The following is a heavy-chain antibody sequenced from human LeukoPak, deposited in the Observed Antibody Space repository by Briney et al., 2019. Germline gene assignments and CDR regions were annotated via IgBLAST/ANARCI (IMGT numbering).Heavy chain of an antibody. D-gene: IGHD3-9*01. CDR3: ARGRDYDILTGYYRDDAFDI. CDR2: IYYSAGNHNSPSI. CDR1: GGSTTNYY. Sequence: SETLSLTCTVSGGSTTNYYWSWIRQPPGRGLEWIAYIYYSAGNHNSPSINYNPSLKRRLTISVGTSKNQFSLKLNSVTAADTAVYYCARGRDYDILTGYYRDDAFDIWGQGTMVTVSS. J-gene: IGHJ3*02. V-gene: IGHV4-59*01.